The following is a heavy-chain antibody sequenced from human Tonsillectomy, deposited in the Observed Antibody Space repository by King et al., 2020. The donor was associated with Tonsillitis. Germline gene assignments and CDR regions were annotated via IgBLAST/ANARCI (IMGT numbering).Heavy chain of an antibody. Sequence: VQLVESGGGLVQPGGSLRLSCAASGFTFSSYWMSWVRQAPGKGLEWVANIKQDGSEKYYVDSVKGRFTISRDNAKNSLYLQMNSLRAEDTAVYYCARAVTGRLGWSPGFDPWGQGTLVPVSS. CDR3: ARAVTGRLGWSPGFDP. J-gene: IGHJ5*02. V-gene: IGHV3-7*03. CDR1: GFTFSSYW. D-gene: IGHD4-23*01. CDR2: IKQDGSEK.